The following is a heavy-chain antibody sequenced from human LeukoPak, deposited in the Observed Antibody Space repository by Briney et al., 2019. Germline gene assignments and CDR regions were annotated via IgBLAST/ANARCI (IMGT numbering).Heavy chain of an antibody. Sequence: GRSLRLSCAASGFTFSSYAMHWVRQAPGKGLEWVAVISYDGSNKYYADSVKGRFTISRDNSKNTLYLQMNSLRAEDTAVYYCAREGDGYNSHVDYWGQGPLVPFSS. V-gene: IGHV3-30-3*01. CDR3: AREGDGYNSHVDY. D-gene: IGHD5-24*01. CDR2: ISYDGSNK. CDR1: GFTFSSYA. J-gene: IGHJ4*02.